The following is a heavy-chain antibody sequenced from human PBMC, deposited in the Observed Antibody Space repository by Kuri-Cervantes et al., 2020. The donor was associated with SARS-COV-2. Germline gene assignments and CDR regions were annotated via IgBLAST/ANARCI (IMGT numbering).Heavy chain of an antibody. Sequence: ASVKVSCKVSGYTLTELSMHWARQAPGKGLEWMGGFDPEDGETIYAQKFQGRVTMTEDTSTDTAYMELSSLRSEDTAVYYCARAPGHFGVVIFDYWGQGTLVTVSS. J-gene: IGHJ4*02. CDR3: ARAPGHFGVVIFDY. D-gene: IGHD3-3*01. CDR1: GYTLTELS. V-gene: IGHV1-24*01. CDR2: FDPEDGET.